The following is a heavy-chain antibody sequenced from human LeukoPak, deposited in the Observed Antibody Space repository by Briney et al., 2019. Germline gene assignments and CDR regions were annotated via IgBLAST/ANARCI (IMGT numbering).Heavy chain of an antibody. D-gene: IGHD3-10*01. Sequence: GGSLRLSCAASGFTFRNYGMHWGRQAPGKGLEWVAVIWFDGSNKHYADSVQGRFTISRDNSKNTLYLQMDNLRAEDTAVYYCARSGSSSGSYSFDDYWGQGTLVTVSS. CDR2: IWFDGSNK. V-gene: IGHV3-33*01. J-gene: IGHJ4*02. CDR3: ARSGSSSGSYSFDDY. CDR1: GFTFRNYG.